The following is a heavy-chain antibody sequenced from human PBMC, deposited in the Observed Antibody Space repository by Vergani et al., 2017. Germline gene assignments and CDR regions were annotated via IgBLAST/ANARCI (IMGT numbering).Heavy chain of an antibody. Sequence: EVQLVESGGGLVKPGGSLRLSCAASGFTFSSYSMNWVRQAPGKGLEWVSSISSSSSYIYYADSVKGRFTISRDNAKNSLYLQMNSLRAEDPAVYYCARGDSDFWSGYYTGGSKGWFDPWGQGILVTVSS. V-gene: IGHV3-21*01. CDR3: ARGDSDFWSGYYTGGSKGWFDP. J-gene: IGHJ5*02. CDR2: ISSSSSYI. D-gene: IGHD3-3*01. CDR1: GFTFSSYS.